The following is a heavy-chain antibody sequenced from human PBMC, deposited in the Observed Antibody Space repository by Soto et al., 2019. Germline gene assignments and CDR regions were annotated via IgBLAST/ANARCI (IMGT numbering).Heavy chain of an antibody. CDR3: AGGGLTFDY. J-gene: IGHJ4*02. V-gene: IGHV3-7*04. CDR2: IKEDGSEK. CDR1: GFTFSNYY. D-gene: IGHD7-27*01. Sequence: PGGSLRLSCAASGFTFSNYYMTWVRQAPGKGLEWVANIKEDGSEKYYVDSVEGRFTISRDNARNSLFLQMNSLRAEDTAVYYCAGGGLTFDYWGQGT.